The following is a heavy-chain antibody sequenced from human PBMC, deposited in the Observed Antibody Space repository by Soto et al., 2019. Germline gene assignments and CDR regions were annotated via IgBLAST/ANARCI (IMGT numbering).Heavy chain of an antibody. J-gene: IGHJ4*02. Sequence: SGPTLANPTQTLTLTCTFFGFSLHSSGVGVGWIRQPPGKALEWLALIYLNEEMHYSPSLKSRLTITEDASKHQVVLTVTNMDPVDTATYYCAHRRFAKYSSLPADFDYWGQGILVTVSS. CDR2: IYLNEEM. V-gene: IGHV2-5*01. CDR3: AHRRFAKYSSLPADFDY. CDR1: GFSLHSSGVG. D-gene: IGHD6-6*01.